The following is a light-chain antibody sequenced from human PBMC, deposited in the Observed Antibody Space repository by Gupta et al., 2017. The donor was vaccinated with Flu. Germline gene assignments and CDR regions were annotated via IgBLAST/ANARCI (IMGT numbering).Light chain of an antibody. Sequence: IVLTQSPGTLSLSPGERVILSCRASQSVSSNYLVWYQQKPGQAPRLLLFGASTRATGIPDRFSGNGSGTDFTLTINRLEPEDSALYYCQQDHTTPFTFGQGAKVEIK. CDR3: QQDHTTPFT. J-gene: IGKJ2*01. CDR2: GAS. CDR1: QSVSSNY. V-gene: IGKV3-20*01.